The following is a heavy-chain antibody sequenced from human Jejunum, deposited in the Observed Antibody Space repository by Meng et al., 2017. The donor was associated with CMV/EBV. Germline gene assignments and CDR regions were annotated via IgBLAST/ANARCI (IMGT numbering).Heavy chain of an antibody. CDR3: AKVAMIRGVVFDF. CDR2: IYRGGTT. CDR1: GFTVSTNY. Sequence: AASGFTVSTNYMSWVRQAPGKRLEWVSVIYRGGTTYYADSVKSRFTISRDNSKNTLYLQMNSLRADDTAVYYCAKVAMIRGVVFDFWGQGTLVTVSS. D-gene: IGHD3-10*01. V-gene: IGHV3-53*01. J-gene: IGHJ4*02.